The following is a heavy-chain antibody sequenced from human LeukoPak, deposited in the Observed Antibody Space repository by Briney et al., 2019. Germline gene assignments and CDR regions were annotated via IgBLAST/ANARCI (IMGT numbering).Heavy chain of an antibody. CDR3: ARDGASLNWFDP. Sequence: GGSLRLSCAASGFTFSSYTMHWVRQAPGKGLEWVAVISYDGSNEYYADSVKGRFTISRDNSKNTLYLQMNSLRAEDTAVYYCARDGASLNWFDPWGQRTLVTVSS. V-gene: IGHV3-30-3*01. CDR1: GFTFSSYT. D-gene: IGHD1-26*01. J-gene: IGHJ5*02. CDR2: ISYDGSNE.